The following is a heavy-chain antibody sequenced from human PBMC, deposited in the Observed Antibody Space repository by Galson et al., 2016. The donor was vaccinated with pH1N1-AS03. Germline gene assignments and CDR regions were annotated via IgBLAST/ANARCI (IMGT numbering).Heavy chain of an antibody. CDR3: ARGTYSSGWYRGRNAFDT. J-gene: IGHJ3*02. Sequence: ETLSLTCAVYGGSFNDYYWNWIRQSPGKGLEWVGEINHSGSTDYNPSLKSRVTISVDPSKNQISLNLNSVTAADTAVYYCARGTYSSGWYRGRNAFDTWGQGTMVTVSS. D-gene: IGHD6-19*01. CDR2: INHSGST. CDR1: GGSFNDYY. V-gene: IGHV4-34*01.